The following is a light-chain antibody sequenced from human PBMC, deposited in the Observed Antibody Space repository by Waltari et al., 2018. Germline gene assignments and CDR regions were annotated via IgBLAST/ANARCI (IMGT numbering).Light chain of an antibody. J-gene: IGKJ4*01. Sequence: DIQLASSPPFVSSSVRDRVTITCRASQDISSWLAWYQQKPGKAPNPLIYAASRLQSGVPSRFSGGGSGTDFTLTISILQPEDFATYICQQSMSFPSLTFGEGTKVE. V-gene: IGKV1-12*02. CDR3: QQSMSFPSLT. CDR2: AAS. CDR1: QDISSW.